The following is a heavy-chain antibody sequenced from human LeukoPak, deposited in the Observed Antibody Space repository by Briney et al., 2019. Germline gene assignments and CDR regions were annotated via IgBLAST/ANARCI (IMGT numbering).Heavy chain of an antibody. CDR1: GYTFTGYY. D-gene: IGHD3-3*01. CDR3: ARDGFWSGYSTVLDV. Sequence: GASVKVSCKASGYTFTGYYVHWVRQAPGQGLEWMGWINPNSGGTNYAQKFQGRVTMTRGTSISTAYMELSRLRSDDTAVYYCARDGFWSGYSTVLDVWGKGTTVTVS. J-gene: IGHJ6*03. CDR2: INPNSGGT. V-gene: IGHV1-2*02.